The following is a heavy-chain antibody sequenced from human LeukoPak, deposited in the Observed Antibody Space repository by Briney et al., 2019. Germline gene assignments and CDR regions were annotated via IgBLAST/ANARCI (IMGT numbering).Heavy chain of an antibody. V-gene: IGHV1-69*05. J-gene: IGHJ4*02. CDR1: GGTFSSYA. D-gene: IGHD1-26*01. CDR3: ATGGSYYFDY. CDR2: IIPIFGTA. Sequence: ASVKVSCKASGGTFSSYAISWVRQSPGHGLEWMGGIIPIFGTANYAQKFQGRVTITTDESTSTAYMELSSLRSEDTAVYYCATGGSYYFDYWGQGTLVTVSS.